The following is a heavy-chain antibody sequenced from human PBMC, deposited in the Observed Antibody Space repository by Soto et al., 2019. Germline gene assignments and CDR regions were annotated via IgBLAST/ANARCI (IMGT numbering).Heavy chain of an antibody. V-gene: IGHV3-11*01. J-gene: IGHJ6*02. CDR2: TTPSGGDT. Sequence: QAQGVEAGGGLVKPGGSRRLSCAAAGFSFSEHYMSWIRQSPGQGFEWVSYTTPSGGDTFYTDSVKGRFTISRNNAMRSVDLQMNSLTVEDTAVYYCARGHYGLEVWGQGNTVTGSS. CDR1: GFSFSEHY. CDR3: ARGHYGLEV.